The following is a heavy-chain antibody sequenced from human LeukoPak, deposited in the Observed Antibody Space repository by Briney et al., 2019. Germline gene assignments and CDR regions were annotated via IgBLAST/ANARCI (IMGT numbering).Heavy chain of an antibody. CDR3: ARRPEGYCRSTSCSSYWYFDL. V-gene: IGHV4-59*08. CDR1: GGSISSYY. Sequence: SETLSLTCTVSGGSISSYYWSWIRQPPGKGLEWIGYIYYSGSTNYNPSLKSRVTISVDTSKNQFSLKLSSVTAADTAVYYCARRPEGYCRSTSCSSYWYFDLWGRGTLVTVSS. J-gene: IGHJ2*01. CDR2: IYYSGST. D-gene: IGHD2-2*01.